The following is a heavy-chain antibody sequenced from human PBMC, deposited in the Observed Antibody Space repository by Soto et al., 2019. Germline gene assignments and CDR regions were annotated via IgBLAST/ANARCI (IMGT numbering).Heavy chain of an antibody. CDR2: INHSGST. D-gene: IGHD2-2*01. CDR3: ARAGRIVVVPAAKYWIWFDP. Sequence: SETLSLTCTVSGGSISSYYWSWIRQPPGKGLEWIGEINHSGSTNCNPSLKSRVTISVDTSKNQFSLKLSSVTAADTAVYYCARAGRIVVVPAAKYWIWFDPWGQGTLVTVSS. V-gene: IGHV4-34*01. J-gene: IGHJ5*02. CDR1: GGSISSYY.